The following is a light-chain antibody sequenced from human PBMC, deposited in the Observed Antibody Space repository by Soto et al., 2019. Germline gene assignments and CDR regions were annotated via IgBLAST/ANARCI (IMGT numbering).Light chain of an antibody. CDR2: DAS. CDR1: QSVSSY. J-gene: IGKJ4*01. V-gene: IGKV3-11*01. CDR3: QQRSNWPPT. Sequence: EIVLTQSPATLSLSPGERATLSCRASQSVSSYLAWYQQKPGQAPRLLIYDASNRATGIPARFSGSGSGTDFTLPISCLEPEDFAVYYCQQRSNWPPTFGGGTKVEIK.